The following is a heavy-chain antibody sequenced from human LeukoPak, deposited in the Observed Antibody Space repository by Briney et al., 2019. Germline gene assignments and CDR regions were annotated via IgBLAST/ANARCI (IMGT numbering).Heavy chain of an antibody. J-gene: IGHJ4*02. D-gene: IGHD6-13*01. CDR2: ISYDGSNK. CDR3: AKGGYSIAAADHFDY. V-gene: IGHV3-30*18. Sequence: GGSLRLSCAASGFTFSSYGMHWVRQAPGKGLEWVAVISYDGSNKYYADSVKGRFTISRDNSKNTLYLQMNSLRAEDTAVYYCAKGGYSIAAADHFDYWGQGTLVTVSS. CDR1: GFTFSSYG.